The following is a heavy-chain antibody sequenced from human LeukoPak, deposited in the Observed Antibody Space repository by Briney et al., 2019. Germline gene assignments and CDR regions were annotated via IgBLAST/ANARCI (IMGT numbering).Heavy chain of an antibody. CDR3: AKGPRASGWTYFDY. Sequence: GGSLRLSCAASGFTFSSYAMSWVRQAPGKGLEGVSVISGSGGSTYSAESVKGRFTISRDNSKNTLYLQMNSLRVEDTAVYYCAKGPRASGWTYFDYWGQGTLVTVSS. CDR2: ISGSGGST. D-gene: IGHD6-19*01. J-gene: IGHJ4*02. V-gene: IGHV3-23*01. CDR1: GFTFSSYA.